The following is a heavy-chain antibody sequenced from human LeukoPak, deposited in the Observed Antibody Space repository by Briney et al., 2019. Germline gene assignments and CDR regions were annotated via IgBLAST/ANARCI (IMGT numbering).Heavy chain of an antibody. Sequence: ASVKVSCKASGYTFTGYYIHWVRQAPGQGLEWMGWINPNSGGTNYAQKFQGRVTMTRDTSISTAYMELSRLRSDDTAVYYCAFIGESTTGTTISEHNWFDPWGQGTLVTVSS. J-gene: IGHJ5*02. D-gene: IGHD1-1*01. CDR1: GYTFTGYY. V-gene: IGHV1-2*02. CDR2: INPNSGGT. CDR3: AFIGESTTGTTISEHNWFDP.